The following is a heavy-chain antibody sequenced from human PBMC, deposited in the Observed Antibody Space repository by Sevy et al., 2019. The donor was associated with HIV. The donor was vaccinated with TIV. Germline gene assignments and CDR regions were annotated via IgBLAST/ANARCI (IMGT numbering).Heavy chain of an antibody. D-gene: IGHD5-12*01. Sequence: ASVKVSCKASGYTFPSYGINWVRQAPGQGLEWMGWISAYRANANYAQTFQGRISLTTDRSTTTAYMELTTLEPDYTAVYFCASGRGGSFAYWGQGTQVTVSS. V-gene: IGHV1-18*01. CDR2: ISAYRANA. CDR3: ASGRGGSFAY. CDR1: GYTFPSYG. J-gene: IGHJ4*02.